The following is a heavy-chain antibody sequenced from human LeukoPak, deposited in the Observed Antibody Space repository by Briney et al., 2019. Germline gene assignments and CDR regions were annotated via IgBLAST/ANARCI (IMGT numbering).Heavy chain of an antibody. V-gene: IGHV3-74*01. CDR1: GFTFTNSW. CDR3: ANLITIFGVVIPFDY. D-gene: IGHD3-3*01. J-gene: IGHJ4*02. CDR2: INSDGKTT. Sequence: GGSLRLSCAASGFTFTNSWMHWVRQAPGKGLVWVSRINSDGKTTTYADSAKGRFTISRDNAKNTLYLQMNSLRAEDTAVYYCANLITIFGVVIPFDYWGQGTLVTVSS.